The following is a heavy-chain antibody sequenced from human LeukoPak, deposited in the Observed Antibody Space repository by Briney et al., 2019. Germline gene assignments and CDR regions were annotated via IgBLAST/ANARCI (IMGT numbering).Heavy chain of an antibody. V-gene: IGHV3-23*01. J-gene: IGHJ4*02. CDR3: AKVTLGVIIKGYFDY. D-gene: IGHD3-10*01. Sequence: GGSLRLSCAASGFTFSNYAMSWVRQAPDKGLEWVSAISGSGTPTYYADSVRGRFTISRDNSKNTVDLQLNNLRAEDTAVYYCAKVTLGVIIKGYFDYWGQGTLVTVSS. CDR2: ISGSGTPT. CDR1: GFTFSNYA.